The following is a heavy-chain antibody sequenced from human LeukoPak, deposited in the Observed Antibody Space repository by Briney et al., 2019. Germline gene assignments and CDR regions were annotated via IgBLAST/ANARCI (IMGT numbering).Heavy chain of an antibody. J-gene: IGHJ4*02. V-gene: IGHV1-2*02. D-gene: IGHD3-3*02. Sequence: ASVKVSCKASGYTFSDFYIHWVRQAPGQGLEYLGWITPKSGDTYSPQTFPARVTMTTDASISTAYMELSSLRSDDTAVYFCARVRLADERAWAYWGQGTLVTVAS. CDR2: ITPKSGDT. CDR3: ARVRLADERAWAY. CDR1: GYTFSDFY.